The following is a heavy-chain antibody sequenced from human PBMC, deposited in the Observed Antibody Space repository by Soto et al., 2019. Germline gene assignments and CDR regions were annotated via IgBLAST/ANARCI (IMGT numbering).Heavy chain of an antibody. CDR1: GFTFSSYS. CDR3: ARDRRVALDIVATIVAWFDP. Sequence: GGSLRLSCAASGFTFSSYSMNWVRQAPGKGLEWVSSISSSSSYIYYADSVKGRFTISRDNAKNSLYLQMNSLRAEDTAVYYCARDRRVALDIVATIVAWFDPWGQGTLVTVSS. D-gene: IGHD5-12*01. V-gene: IGHV3-21*01. CDR2: ISSSSSYI. J-gene: IGHJ5*02.